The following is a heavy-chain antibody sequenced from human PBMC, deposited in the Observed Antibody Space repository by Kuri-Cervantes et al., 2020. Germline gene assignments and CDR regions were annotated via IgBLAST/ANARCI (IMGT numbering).Heavy chain of an antibody. CDR2: INWNGGST. J-gene: IGHJ4*02. D-gene: IGHD3-22*01. CDR1: GFTFDDYG. V-gene: IGHV3-20*04. Sequence: GGSLRLSCAASGFTFDDYGMSWVRQAPGKGLEWVSGINWNGGSTGYADSVKGRFTISRDNAENSLYLQMNSLRPEDTALYYCAQGSGYYDSHGYLRNWGQGTVVIVSS. CDR3: AQGSGYYDSHGYLRN.